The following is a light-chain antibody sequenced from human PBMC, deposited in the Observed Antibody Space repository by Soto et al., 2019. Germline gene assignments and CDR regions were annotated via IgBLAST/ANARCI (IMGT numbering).Light chain of an antibody. J-gene: IGLJ1*01. CDR2: EVS. CDR3: NSYTSSSTYV. V-gene: IGLV2-18*02. Sequence: QSVLTQPPSVSGSPGQSVTISCTGTSSDVGSYNRVSWYQQPPGTAPNLMIYEVSNRPSGVPDRFSGSKSGNTASLTISGLQPEDEADYYCNSYTSSSTYVFGTGTQLTVL. CDR1: SSDVGSYNR.